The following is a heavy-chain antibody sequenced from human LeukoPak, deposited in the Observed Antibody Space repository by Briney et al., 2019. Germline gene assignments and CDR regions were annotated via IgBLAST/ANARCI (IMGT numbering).Heavy chain of an antibody. J-gene: IGHJ4*02. Sequence: PGASLRLSCAASGFTFNRYWVHWVRQAPGKGLVWVSRINSDGSDITYADSVKGRFTISRDNAKNTVYVQMNSLRAEDTAVYYCARGSLGDGSLLIDYWGQGTLVTVSS. CDR1: GFTFNRYW. CDR3: ARGSLGDGSLLIDY. V-gene: IGHV3-74*01. CDR2: INSDGSDI. D-gene: IGHD3-10*01.